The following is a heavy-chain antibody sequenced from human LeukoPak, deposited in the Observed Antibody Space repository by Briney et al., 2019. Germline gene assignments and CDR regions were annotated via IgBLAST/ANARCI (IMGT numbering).Heavy chain of an antibody. CDR2: IIPIFDTA. CDR3: ARDSALDGSGSYYNY. V-gene: IGHV1-69*06. Sequence: ASVKVSCKASGGTFSSYAISWVRQAPGQGLEWMGGIIPIFDTANYAQKFQGRVTITADKSTSTAYMELSSLRSEDTAVYYCARDSALDGSGSYYNYWGQGTLVTVSS. D-gene: IGHD3-10*01. J-gene: IGHJ4*02. CDR1: GGTFSSYA.